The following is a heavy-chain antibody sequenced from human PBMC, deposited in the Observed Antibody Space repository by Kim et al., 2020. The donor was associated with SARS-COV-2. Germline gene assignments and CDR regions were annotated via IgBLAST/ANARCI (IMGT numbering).Heavy chain of an antibody. Sequence: ASVKVSCKASGYTFTSYAMNWVRQAPGQGLEWMGWINTNTGNPTYAQGFTGRFVFSLDTSVSTAYLQISSLKAEDTAVYYCARDFYSNYESNYMDVWGKGTTVTVSS. V-gene: IGHV7-4-1*02. CDR3: ARDFYSNYESNYMDV. CDR2: INTNTGNP. J-gene: IGHJ6*03. D-gene: IGHD4-4*01. CDR1: GYTFTSYA.